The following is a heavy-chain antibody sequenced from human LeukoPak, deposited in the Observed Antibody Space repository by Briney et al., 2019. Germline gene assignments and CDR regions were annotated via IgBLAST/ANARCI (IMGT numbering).Heavy chain of an antibody. V-gene: IGHV3-21*01. CDR2: ISSSSSYI. Sequence: GGSLRLSCAASGFTFSSYSMNWVRQAPGKGLEWVSSISSSSSYIYYADSVKGRFTISRDNAKNSLYLQMNSLRAEDTAVYYCARVRVTMVRGDTYYFDYWGQGTLVTVSS. J-gene: IGHJ4*02. CDR1: GFTFSSYS. CDR3: ARVRVTMVRGDTYYFDY. D-gene: IGHD3-10*01.